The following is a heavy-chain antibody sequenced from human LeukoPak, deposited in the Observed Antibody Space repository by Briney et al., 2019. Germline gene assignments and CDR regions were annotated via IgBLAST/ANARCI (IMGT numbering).Heavy chain of an antibody. D-gene: IGHD5-12*01. V-gene: IGHV1-46*01. CDR2: ISPSGGST. CDR1: GYTFTNYY. CDR3: ARVHSGYDYRTGYFDY. Sequence: GASVKVSCKASGYTFTNYYMQWVGQAPGQGLEWVGIISPSGGSTSYAKKFQGRVTMTRETSTSTVYMQLSSLRSEDTAVYYCARVHSGYDYRTGYFDYWGQGTLVTVSS. J-gene: IGHJ4*02.